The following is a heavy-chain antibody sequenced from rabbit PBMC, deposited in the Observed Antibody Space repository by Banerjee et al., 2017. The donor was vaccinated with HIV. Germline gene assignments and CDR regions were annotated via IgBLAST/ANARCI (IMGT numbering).Heavy chain of an antibody. D-gene: IGHD6-1*01. J-gene: IGHJ6*01. V-gene: IGHV1S45*01. Sequence: QEQLVESGGGLVQPEGSLTLTCTASGFDLSSNTMCWVRQAPGKGLEWIACIGAGGSGTTYYASWAKGRFTISKTSSTTVTLQMTSLTAADTATYFCARDDGSGVGDAFKLWGPGTLVTVS. CDR2: IGAGGSGTT. CDR1: GFDLSSNT. CDR3: ARDDGSGVGDAFKL.